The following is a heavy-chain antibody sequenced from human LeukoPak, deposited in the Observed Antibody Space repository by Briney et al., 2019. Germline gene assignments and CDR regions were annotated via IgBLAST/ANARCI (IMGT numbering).Heavy chain of an antibody. CDR2: IYYSGST. D-gene: IGHD2-15*01. J-gene: IGHJ4*02. Sequence: SETLSLTCTVSGGSISSSSYYWGWIRQPPGKGLEWIGSIYYSGSTYYNPSLKSRVTISVDTSKNQFSLKLSSVTAADTAVYYCARLRRYCSGGSCYYYFDYWGQGTLVTVSS. CDR3: ARLRRYCSGGSCYYYFDY. CDR1: GGSISSSSYY. V-gene: IGHV4-39*01.